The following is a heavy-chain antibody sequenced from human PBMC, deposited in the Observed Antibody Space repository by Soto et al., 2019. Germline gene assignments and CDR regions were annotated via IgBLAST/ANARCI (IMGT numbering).Heavy chain of an antibody. CDR3: AKSPVHGYASYFDY. CDR2: ISGLDGST. Sequence: GGSLRLSCSGAGFTFADYAVTWFRQTPGRGLEWVSGISGLDGSTYYADSVKGRFTISRDDCKETLFLQIHILRAEHTAVYFCAKSPVHGYASYFDYRGQGTLVTVTS. CDR1: GFTFADYA. D-gene: IGHD2-2*01. V-gene: IGHV3-23*01. J-gene: IGHJ4*02.